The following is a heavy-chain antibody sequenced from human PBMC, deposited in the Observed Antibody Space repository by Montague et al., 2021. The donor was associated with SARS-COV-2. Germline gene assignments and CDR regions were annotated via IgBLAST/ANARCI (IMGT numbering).Heavy chain of an antibody. V-gene: IGHV4-59*01. CDR3: ARGDRIELWHTNWYFGL. J-gene: IGHJ2*01. CDR1: GGSISGYY. D-gene: IGHD3-16*01. CDR2: IYHSGNT. Sequence: SETLSLTCSVSGGSISGYYWSWIRQPPGKGLEWIGYIYHSGNTKYNPSLKSRVSISVDTAKNQFSLRLSSVTVADTAVYYCARGDRIELWHTNWYFGLWGRGTLVTVSS.